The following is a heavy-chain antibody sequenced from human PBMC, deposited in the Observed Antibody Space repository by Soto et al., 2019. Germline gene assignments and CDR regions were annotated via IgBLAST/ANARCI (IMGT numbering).Heavy chain of an antibody. CDR1: GGSISSGGYY. CDR2: IYYSGST. V-gene: IGHV4-31*03. J-gene: IGHJ4*02. Sequence: SETLSLTCTVSGGSISSGGYYWSWIRQHPGKGLEWIGYIYYSGSTYYNPSLKSRVTISVDTSKNQFSLKLSSVTAADTAVYYCARGPYGSGSYVDYWGQGTLVTVSS. D-gene: IGHD3-10*01. CDR3: ARGPYGSGSYVDY.